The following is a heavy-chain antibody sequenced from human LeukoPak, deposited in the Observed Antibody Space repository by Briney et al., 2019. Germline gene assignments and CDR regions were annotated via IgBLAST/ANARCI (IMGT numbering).Heavy chain of an antibody. J-gene: IGHJ4*02. Sequence: GGSLRLSCEASGFTFSSYAIRWVRQAPGTGLEWVSSIPGSGGATYYADSVRGRFSISRDSSKNTVYLQMNSLRTEDTAVYYCVRQDCSGGSCYLDSWGQRTLVTVSS. CDR1: GFTFSSYA. CDR3: VRQDCSGGSCYLDS. D-gene: IGHD2-15*01. CDR2: IPGSGGAT. V-gene: IGHV3-23*01.